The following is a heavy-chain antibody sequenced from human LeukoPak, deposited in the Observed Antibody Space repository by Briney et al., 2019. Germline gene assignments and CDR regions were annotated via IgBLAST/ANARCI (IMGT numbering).Heavy chain of an antibody. V-gene: IGHV3-64*01. J-gene: IGHJ3*02. D-gene: IGHD3-16*01. CDR3: ARDRVGGWAFDI. CDR1: GFTLSSYW. CDR2: TSENGGRT. Sequence: GGSLRLSCAASGFTLSSYWMHWVRQAPGKGLEYVSATSENGGRTYYANSVKGRFTNSRDNSKNTLYLQMDSLRAGDMAVYYCARDRVGGWAFDIWGQGTMVTVSS.